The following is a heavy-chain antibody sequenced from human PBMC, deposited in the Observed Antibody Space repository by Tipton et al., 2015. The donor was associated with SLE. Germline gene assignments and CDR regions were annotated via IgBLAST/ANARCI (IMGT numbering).Heavy chain of an antibody. CDR3: ARHVTYYGSGRVWFDP. Sequence: TLSLTCTVSGGSISSYYWSWIRQPPGKGLEWIGYIYYSGSTNYNPSLKSRATISADTSKTQFSLNLISVTAADTAVYYCARHVTYYGSGRVWFDPWGQGTLVTVSS. V-gene: IGHV4-59*08. D-gene: IGHD3-10*01. CDR2: IYYSGST. CDR1: GGSISSYY. J-gene: IGHJ5*02.